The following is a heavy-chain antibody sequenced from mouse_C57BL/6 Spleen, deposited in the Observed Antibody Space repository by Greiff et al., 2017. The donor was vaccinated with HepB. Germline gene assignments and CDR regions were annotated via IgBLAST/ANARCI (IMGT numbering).Heavy chain of an antibody. V-gene: IGHV10-1*01. CDR2: IRSKSNNYAT. CDR3: WSLYDGYPYFDY. D-gene: IGHD2-3*01. J-gene: IGHJ2*01. Sequence: EVQLVESGGGLVQPKGSLKLSCAASGFSFNTYAMNWVRQTPGKGLEWVARIRSKSNNYATYYADSVKDRLTISRDASESVLYLQMNNLKTEDTAMYYCWSLYDGYPYFDYWGQGTTLTVSS. CDR1: GFSFNTYA.